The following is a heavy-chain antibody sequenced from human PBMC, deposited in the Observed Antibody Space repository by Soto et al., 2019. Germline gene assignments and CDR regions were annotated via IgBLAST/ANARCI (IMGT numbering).Heavy chain of an antibody. J-gene: IGHJ6*02. Sequence: GASVKVSCKASGYTFTSYYMHWVRQAPGQGLEWMGIINPSGGSTSYAQKFQGRVTMTRDTSTSTVYMELSSLRSEDTAVYYCARDLRGTWIQLWFAYGMDVWGQGTTVTVSS. CDR2: INPSGGST. CDR3: ARDLRGTWIQLWFAYGMDV. D-gene: IGHD5-18*01. V-gene: IGHV1-46*01. CDR1: GYTFTSYY.